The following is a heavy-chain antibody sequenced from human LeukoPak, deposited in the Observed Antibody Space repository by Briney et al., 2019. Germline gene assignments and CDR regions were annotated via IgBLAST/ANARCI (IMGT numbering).Heavy chain of an antibody. CDR1: GGSFSGYY. J-gene: IGHJ4*02. CDR2: INHSGST. CDR3: ARAGVVVVAATPLPFDY. D-gene: IGHD2-15*01. Sequence: PSETLSLTCAVYGGSFSGYYWSWIRQPPGKGLEWIGEINHSGSTNYNPSLKSRVTISVATSKNQFSLKLSSVTAADTAVYYCARAGVVVVAATPLPFDYWGQGTLVTASS. V-gene: IGHV4-34*01.